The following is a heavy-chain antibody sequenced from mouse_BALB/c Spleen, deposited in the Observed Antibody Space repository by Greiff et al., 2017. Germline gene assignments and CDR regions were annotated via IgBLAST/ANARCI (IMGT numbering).Heavy chain of an antibody. V-gene: IGHV5-17*02. Sequence: DVKLVESGGGLVQPGGSRKLSCAASGFTFSSFGMHWVRQAPEKGLEWVAYISSGSSTIYYADTVKGRFTISRDNPKNTLFLQMTSLRSEDTAMYYCARSSTMIFDYWGQGTTLTVSS. CDR1: GFTFSSFG. CDR2: ISSGSSTI. CDR3: ARSSTMIFDY. J-gene: IGHJ2*01. D-gene: IGHD2-4*01.